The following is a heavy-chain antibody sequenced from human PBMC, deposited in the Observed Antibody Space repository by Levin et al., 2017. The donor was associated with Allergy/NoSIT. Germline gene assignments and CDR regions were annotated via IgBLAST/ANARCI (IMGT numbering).Heavy chain of an antibody. V-gene: IGHV5-51*01. D-gene: IGHD6-19*01. J-gene: IGHJ6*02. CDR1: GYSFTSYW. CDR2: IYPGDSDT. CDR3: ARHGKAGSIAVAGTATWGEYYYGMDV. Sequence: GGSLRLSCKGSGYSFTSYWIGWVRQMPGKGLEWMGIIYPGDSDTRYSPSFQGQVTISADKSISTAYLQWSSLKASDTAMYYCARHGKAGSIAVAGTATWGEYYYGMDVWGQGTTVTVSS.